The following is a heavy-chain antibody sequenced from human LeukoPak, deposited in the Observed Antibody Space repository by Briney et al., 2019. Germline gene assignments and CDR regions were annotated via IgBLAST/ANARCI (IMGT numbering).Heavy chain of an antibody. V-gene: IGHV3-23*01. CDR1: GFTFSSYA. Sequence: GGSLRLSCAASGFTFSSYAMSWVRQAPGKGLEWVSAISGSGGSTYYADSVKGRFTISRDNSKNTLYLQMNSLRAEDTAVYYCARDWYDNTDAFDIWGQGTMVTVSS. J-gene: IGHJ3*02. D-gene: IGHD3-9*01. CDR3: ARDWYDNTDAFDI. CDR2: ISGSGGST.